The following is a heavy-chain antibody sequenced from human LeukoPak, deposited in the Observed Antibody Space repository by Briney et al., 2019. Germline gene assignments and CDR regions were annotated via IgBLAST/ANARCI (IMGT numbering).Heavy chain of an antibody. D-gene: IGHD6-19*01. CDR2: INRDGTEK. CDR1: GFNFSDSR. CDR3: AKDQGASGWGAFDY. J-gene: IGHJ4*02. Sequence: GGSLRLSCATSGFNFSDSRMTWVRQAPGKGLQWVANINRDGTEKHFLDSVKGRFTISRDNSKTSLYLQMNSLRTEDTALYYCAKDQGASGWGAFDYWGQGTLVTVSS. V-gene: IGHV3-7*05.